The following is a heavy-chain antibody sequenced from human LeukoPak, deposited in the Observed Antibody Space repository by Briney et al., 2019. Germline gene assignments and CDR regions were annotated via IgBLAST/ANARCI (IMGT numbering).Heavy chain of an antibody. D-gene: IGHD1-1*01. Sequence: GGSLRLSCAASGFTFSSYGMHWVRQAPGKGLEWVAVISYDGSNKYYADSVKGRFTISRDNSKNTLYLQMNSLRAEDTAVYYCATWYNWKPLDYWGQGTLVTVSS. CDR1: GFTFSSYG. CDR3: ATWYNWKPLDY. J-gene: IGHJ4*02. V-gene: IGHV3-30*03. CDR2: ISYDGSNK.